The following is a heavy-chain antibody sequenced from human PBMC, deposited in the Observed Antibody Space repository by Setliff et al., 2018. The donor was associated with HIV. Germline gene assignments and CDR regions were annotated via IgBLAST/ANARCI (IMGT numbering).Heavy chain of an antibody. Sequence: PSETLSLTCALSGYTISSGYYWAWIRQPPGKGLEWIGRISYGGGTHYNPSLRSRVIIPMDTSKNQFSLKLSSVTAADTAVYYCARDRYTYAYLDYWGQGTLVTVS. CDR1: GYTISSGYY. J-gene: IGHJ4*02. V-gene: IGHV4-38-2*02. CDR3: ARDRYTYAYLDY. CDR2: ISYGGGT. D-gene: IGHD5-18*01.